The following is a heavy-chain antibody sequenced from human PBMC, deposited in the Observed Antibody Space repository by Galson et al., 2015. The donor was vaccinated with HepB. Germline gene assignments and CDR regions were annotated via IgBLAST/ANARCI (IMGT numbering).Heavy chain of an antibody. CDR1: ENTFTGFH. V-gene: IGHV1-2*06. J-gene: IGHJ4*02. CDR3: ARNIVVVY. Sequence: SVKVSCKASENTFTGFHIHWVRQAPGQGLEWMGRINPNNGDTKYAQKFQGRVTMTSDTSIGTACMELNRLKTDDTAVYYCARNIVVVYWGQGTLVTVSS. D-gene: IGHD2-21*01. CDR2: INPNNGDT.